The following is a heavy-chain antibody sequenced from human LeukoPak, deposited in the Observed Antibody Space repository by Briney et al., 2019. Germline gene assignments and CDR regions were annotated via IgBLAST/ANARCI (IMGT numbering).Heavy chain of an antibody. V-gene: IGHV3-30*03. Sequence: GGSLRLSCAASGFTFSSYGMHWVRQAPGKGLEWVAVISYDGSNKYYADSVKGRFTISRDNSKNTLYLQMNSLRAEDTAVYYCARDDCSSTSCYGPEATLYNWFDPWGQGTLVTVSS. D-gene: IGHD2-2*01. CDR3: ARDDCSSTSCYGPEATLYNWFDP. J-gene: IGHJ5*02. CDR2: ISYDGSNK. CDR1: GFTFSSYG.